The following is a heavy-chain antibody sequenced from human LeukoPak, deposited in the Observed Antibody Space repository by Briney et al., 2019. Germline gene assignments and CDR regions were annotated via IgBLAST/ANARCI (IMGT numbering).Heavy chain of an antibody. Sequence: GGSLRLSCAASGFTFSSYAMTWVRQPPGKGLEWVSAISGSGGSTYYADSVKGRFTISRDNSKNTLYLQMNSLRAEDTAIYYCAKDSYSSSWYGNFDYWGQGTLVTVSS. D-gene: IGHD6-13*01. CDR1: GFTFSSYA. J-gene: IGHJ4*02. CDR3: AKDSYSSSWYGNFDY. CDR2: ISGSGGST. V-gene: IGHV3-23*01.